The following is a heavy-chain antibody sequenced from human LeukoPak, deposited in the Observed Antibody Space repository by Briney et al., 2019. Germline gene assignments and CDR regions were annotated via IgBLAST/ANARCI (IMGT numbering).Heavy chain of an antibody. J-gene: IGHJ5*02. D-gene: IGHD3-10*01. CDR1: GGSISSYY. CDR3: AREITLGVAVNWFDP. Sequence: SETLSPTCTVSGGSISSYYWSWIRQPAGKGLEWIGRIYTSGSTNYNPSLKSRVTMSVDTSKNQFSLKLSSVTAADTAVYYCAREITLGVAVNWFDPWGQGTLVTVSS. V-gene: IGHV4-4*07. CDR2: IYTSGST.